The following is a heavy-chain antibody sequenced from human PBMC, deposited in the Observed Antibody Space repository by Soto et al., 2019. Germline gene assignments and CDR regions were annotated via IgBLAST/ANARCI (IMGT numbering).Heavy chain of an antibody. CDR2: IYYSGST. J-gene: IGHJ4*02. CDR3: ARGGVYPEFDY. D-gene: IGHD3-10*01. CDR1: GGSISSGDYY. Sequence: KASETLSLTCTVSGGSISSGDYYRSWIRQPPGKGLEWIGYIYYSGSTYYNPSLKSRVTISVDTSKNQFSLKLSSVTAADTAVYYCARGGVYPEFDYWGQGTLVTVSS. V-gene: IGHV4-30-4*01.